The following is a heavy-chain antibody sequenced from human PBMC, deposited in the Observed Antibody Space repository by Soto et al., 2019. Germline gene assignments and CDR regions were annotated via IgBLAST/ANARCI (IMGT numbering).Heavy chain of an antibody. D-gene: IGHD3-3*01. V-gene: IGHV4-59*08. CDR2: IYYSGST. J-gene: IGHJ5*02. CDR1: GGSISSYY. Sequence: PSETLSLTCTVSGGSISSYYWSWIRQPPGKGLEWIGYIYYSGSTNYNPSLKSRVTISVDTSKNQFSLKLSSVTAADTAVYYCARHEIFGVVPFDPWGQGTLVTVSS. CDR3: ARHEIFGVVPFDP.